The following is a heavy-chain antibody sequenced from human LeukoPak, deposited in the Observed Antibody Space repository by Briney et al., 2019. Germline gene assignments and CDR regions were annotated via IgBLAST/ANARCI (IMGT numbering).Heavy chain of an antibody. CDR2: IRSKAHGGTT. Sequence: PGGSLRLSCAASGFTFSDYYMSWVRQAPGKGLEWVGFIRSKAHGGTTEYAASVKGRFTISRDDSKSIAYLQMNSLKTEDTAGYYCARAPYTVTNLYYYYYMDVWGKGTTVTVSS. V-gene: IGHV3-71*01. D-gene: IGHD4-11*01. CDR3: ARAPYTVTNLYYYYYMDV. J-gene: IGHJ6*03. CDR1: GFTFSDYY.